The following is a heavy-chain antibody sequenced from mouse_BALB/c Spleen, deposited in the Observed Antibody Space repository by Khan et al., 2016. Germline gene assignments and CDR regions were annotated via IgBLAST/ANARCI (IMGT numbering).Heavy chain of an antibody. J-gene: IGHJ3*01. CDR3: ARSYYDSWFVY. CDR1: GFNIKDTY. CDR2: IDPANDNT. D-gene: IGHD2-4*01. V-gene: IGHV14-3*02. Sequence: VQLKQSGAELVKPGASVKLSCTASGFNIKDTYMHWMIQRPEQGLEWIGRIDPANDNTKYDPKFQGKATITADTSSNTAYLQPSSLTSEATAVYYCARSYYDSWFVYWGQGTLVTVSA.